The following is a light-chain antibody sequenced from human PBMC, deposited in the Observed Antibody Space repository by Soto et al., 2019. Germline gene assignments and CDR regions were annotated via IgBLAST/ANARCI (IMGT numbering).Light chain of an antibody. CDR2: WAS. J-gene: IGKJ2*01. CDR1: QNVLYRTSNKSY. CDR3: QQYYNTPYT. V-gene: IGKV4-1*01. Sequence: DIVMTQSPDFLAVSLGERATITCKSSQNVLYRTSNKSYLAWYQQRQGQLPRLLLYWASTRQSGVPDRFIGSGSETDFTLTISSQQAGDEAIYHCQQYYNTPYTFGQGTNLEIK.